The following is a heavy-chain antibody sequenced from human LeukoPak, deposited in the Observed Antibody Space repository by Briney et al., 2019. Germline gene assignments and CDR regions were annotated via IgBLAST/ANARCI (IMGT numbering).Heavy chain of an antibody. CDR3: ARRSYPYPFGKFDP. V-gene: IGHV4-39*01. D-gene: IGHD1-26*01. Sequence: SETLSLTCTVSGGSISSGGYYWGWIRQPPGKGLEWIGSIYYSGSTYYNPSLKSRVTISVDTSKNQFSLKLSSVTAADTAVYYCARRSYPYPFGKFDPWGQGTLVTVSS. CDR2: IYYSGST. J-gene: IGHJ5*02. CDR1: GGSISSGGYY.